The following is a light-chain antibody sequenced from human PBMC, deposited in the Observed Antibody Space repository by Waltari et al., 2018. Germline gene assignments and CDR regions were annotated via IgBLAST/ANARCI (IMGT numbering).Light chain of an antibody. CDR3: QHSFSGPPWT. V-gene: IGKV1-39*01. Sequence: IEMAQSPPSLSASVGDRVTITCRASQFINTYLNWYQQRPGEAPQLRIYDASVLQIGVPSRFAGGGSGTDFTLTINGLQPEDLATYYCQHSFSGPPWTFGQGTKVKV. CDR2: DAS. CDR1: QFINTY. J-gene: IGKJ1*01.